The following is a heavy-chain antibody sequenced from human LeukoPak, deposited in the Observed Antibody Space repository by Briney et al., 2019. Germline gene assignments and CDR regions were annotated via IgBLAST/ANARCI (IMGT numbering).Heavy chain of an antibody. V-gene: IGHV4-59*01. CDR2: IYYSGST. CDR1: GGSISSYY. Sequence: NPSETLSLTCTVSGGSISSYYWSWIRQPPGKGLEWIGYIYYSGSTNYNPSLKSRVTISVDTSKNQFSLKLSSVTAADTAVYYCARGIWFGELLHWFDPWGQGTLVTVSS. D-gene: IGHD3-10*01. J-gene: IGHJ5*02. CDR3: ARGIWFGELLHWFDP.